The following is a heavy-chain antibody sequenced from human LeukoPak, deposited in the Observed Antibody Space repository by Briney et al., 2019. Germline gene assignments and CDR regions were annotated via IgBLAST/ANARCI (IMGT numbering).Heavy chain of an antibody. Sequence: GASVNVSCKASGYAFTASYIHWVRQAPGQGLEWMGWINPNNGDTNYAQKFQGRVTMTRDTSISTAYMELGRLRSDDTADYYCARQMDRYSTYTSAWNAFAYWGQGTLVTVSS. J-gene: IGHJ4*02. CDR1: GYAFTASY. CDR2: INPNNGDT. V-gene: IGHV1-2*02. CDR3: ARQMDRYSTYTSAWNAFAY. D-gene: IGHD6-19*01.